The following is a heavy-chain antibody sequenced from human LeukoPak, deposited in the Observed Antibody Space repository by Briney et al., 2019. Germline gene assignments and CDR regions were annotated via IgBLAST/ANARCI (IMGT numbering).Heavy chain of an antibody. CDR2: ISSSGSTI. CDR1: GFTFSDYY. D-gene: IGHD4-17*01. CDR3: ARSATYGDYLTTDAFDI. J-gene: IGHJ3*02. V-gene: IGHV3-11*01. Sequence: KSGGSLRLSCAASGFTFSDYYMSWIRQAPGKGLEWVSYISSSGSTIYYADSVKGRFTISRVNAKNSLYLQMNSLRAEDTAVYYCARSATYGDYLTTDAFDIWGQGTMVTVSS.